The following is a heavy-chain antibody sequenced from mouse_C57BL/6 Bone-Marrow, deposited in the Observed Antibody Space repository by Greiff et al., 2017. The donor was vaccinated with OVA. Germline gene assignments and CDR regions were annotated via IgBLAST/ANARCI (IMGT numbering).Heavy chain of an antibody. D-gene: IGHD1-1*01. CDR2: IYPRSGNT. CDR3: ATLLLRYFYFDY. Sequence: VKLQESGAELARPGASVKLSCKASGYTFTSYGISWVKQRTGQGLEWIGEIYPRSGNTYYNEKFKGKATLTADKSSSTAYMELRSLTSEDSAVYFCATLLLRYFYFDYWGQGTTLTVSS. J-gene: IGHJ2*01. CDR1: GYTFTSYG. V-gene: IGHV1-81*01.